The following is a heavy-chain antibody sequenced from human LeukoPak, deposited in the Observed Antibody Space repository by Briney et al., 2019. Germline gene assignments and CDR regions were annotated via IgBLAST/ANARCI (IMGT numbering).Heavy chain of an antibody. V-gene: IGHV4-39*01. Sequence: PSETLSLTCTVSGGSISSSNYYWGWIRQPPGKGLEWIGSIYSSGSTFYNPSLRSRVTISVDTSKNQFSLKLNSVTAADTAMYFCVKSGGYGLIDYWGQGTLVTVSS. CDR2: IYSSGST. CDR1: GGSISSSNYY. CDR3: VKSGGYGLIDY. D-gene: IGHD1-26*01. J-gene: IGHJ4*02.